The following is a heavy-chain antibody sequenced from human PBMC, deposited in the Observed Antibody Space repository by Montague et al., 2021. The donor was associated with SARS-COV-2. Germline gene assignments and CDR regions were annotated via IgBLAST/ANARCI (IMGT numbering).Heavy chain of an antibody. V-gene: IGHV4-34*01. CDR2: INHGGIT. CDR1: GGSFNDDY. D-gene: IGHD3-22*01. CDR3: ARGHQGVAMIVVVMIGAEYYFDY. J-gene: IGHJ4*02. Sequence: SETLSLTCAVYGGSFNDDYWSWIRQPPGKGLEWIGEINHGGITNYSPSLKSRVTISADTSKNQFSLKLKSVTAADTANYYCARGHQGVAMIVVVMIGAEYYFDYWGQGSLVTVSS.